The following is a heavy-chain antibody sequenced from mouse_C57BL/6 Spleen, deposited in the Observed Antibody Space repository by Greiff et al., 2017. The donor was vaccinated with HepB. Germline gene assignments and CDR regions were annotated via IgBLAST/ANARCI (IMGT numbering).Heavy chain of an antibody. J-gene: IGHJ3*01. V-gene: IGHV2-6*01. D-gene: IGHD1-1*02. CDR2: IWGVGST. CDR1: GFSLTSYG. Sequence: QVQLQQSGPGLVAPSQSLSITCTVSGFSLTSYGVDWVRQSPGKGLEWLGVIWGVGSTNYNSALKSRLSISKDNSKSQVFLKMNSLQTDDTAMYYCASLSYGRFAYWGQGTLVTVSA. CDR3: ASLSYGRFAY.